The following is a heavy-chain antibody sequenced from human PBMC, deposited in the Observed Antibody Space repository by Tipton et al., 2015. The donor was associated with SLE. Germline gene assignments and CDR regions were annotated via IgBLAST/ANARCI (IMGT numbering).Heavy chain of an antibody. CDR2: INHSGRT. V-gene: IGHV4-34*01. D-gene: IGHD2-15*01. J-gene: IGHJ4*02. CDR3: ARLVGRGSLGIRRDY. CDR1: GGSSSGFY. Sequence: TLSLTCAVYGGSSSGFYWAWIRQSPGKGLEWIGEINHSGRTNYNPSLKSRVTISVDTSKTQFSLKLSSVTAADTAVYYCARLVGRGSLGIRRDYWGQGTLVSVSS.